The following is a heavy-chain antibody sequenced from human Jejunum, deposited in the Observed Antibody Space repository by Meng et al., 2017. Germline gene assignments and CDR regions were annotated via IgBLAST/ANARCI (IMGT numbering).Heavy chain of an antibody. CDR1: GFTVSDNY. CDR2: IYSGDST. CDR3: ARYGDYANNWFDP. D-gene: IGHD4-17*01. J-gene: IGHJ5*02. V-gene: IGHV3-66*02. Sequence: GESLKISCAASGFTVSDNYMIWVRQAPGKGLEWVSIIYSGDSTDYADSVKGRFTISRDNSKNTLYLQMNSLRPEDTAVYYCARYGDYANNWFDPWGQGTLVTGSS.